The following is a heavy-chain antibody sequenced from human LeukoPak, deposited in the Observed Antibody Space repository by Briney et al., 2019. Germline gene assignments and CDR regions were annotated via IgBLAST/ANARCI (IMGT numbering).Heavy chain of an antibody. CDR2: IYSGGST. CDR3: ARDRDRAAAGHDAFDI. V-gene: IGHV3-53*05. D-gene: IGHD6-13*01. J-gene: IGHJ3*02. Sequence: GGSLRLSCAASGFTVSSNYMSWVRQAPGKGLEWVSVIYSGGSTYYADSVKGRFTISRDNSKNTLYLQMNSLRAEDTAAYYCARDRDRAAAGHDAFDIWGQGTMVTVSS. CDR1: GFTVSSNY.